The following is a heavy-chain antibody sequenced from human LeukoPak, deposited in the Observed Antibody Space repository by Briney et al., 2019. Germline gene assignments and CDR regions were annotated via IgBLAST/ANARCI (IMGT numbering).Heavy chain of an antibody. D-gene: IGHD5/OR15-5a*01. V-gene: IGHV3-30*18. CDR1: GFTFSSYG. CDR2: ISYDGSNK. CDR3: ANLYETFDY. Sequence: PGGSLRLSCAASGFTFSSYGMHWVRQAPGKGLEWVAVISYDGSNKYYADSVKGRFTISRDNSKNTLYLQMNSLRAEDTAVYYCANLYETFDYGGQGTLVTVSS. J-gene: IGHJ4*02.